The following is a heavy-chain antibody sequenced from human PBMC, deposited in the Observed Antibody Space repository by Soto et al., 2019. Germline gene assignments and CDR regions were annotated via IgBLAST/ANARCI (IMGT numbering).Heavy chain of an antibody. D-gene: IGHD5-18*01. Sequence: EVQLLESGGGLVQPGGSPRLSCAASGFTFSSYAMSWVRQAPGKGLEWVSAISGSGGSTYYADSVKGRFTISRDNSKNTLYLQMNSLRAEDTAVYYCAKRDSYGFSYFDYWGQGTLVTVSS. V-gene: IGHV3-23*01. CDR3: AKRDSYGFSYFDY. CDR1: GFTFSSYA. J-gene: IGHJ4*02. CDR2: ISGSGGST.